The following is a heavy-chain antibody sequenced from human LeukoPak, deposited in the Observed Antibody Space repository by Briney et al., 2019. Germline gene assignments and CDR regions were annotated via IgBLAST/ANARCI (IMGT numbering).Heavy chain of an antibody. J-gene: IGHJ4*02. CDR3: ARDDVGYFDY. V-gene: IGHV3-48*01. D-gene: IGHD1-26*01. Sequence: PTARSLKLSCAPSGFTFSRYSMNWVRQAPGKALVWISYISSSSSAYYADSVKCRFTISRDNAKNSLYLQMNSLRAEDTAVYYCARDDVGYFDYWGQGPLVTVSS. CDR1: GFTFSRYS. CDR2: ISSSSSA.